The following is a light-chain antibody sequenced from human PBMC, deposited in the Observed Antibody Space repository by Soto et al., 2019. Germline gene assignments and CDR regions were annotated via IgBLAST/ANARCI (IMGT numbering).Light chain of an antibody. J-gene: IGLJ2*01. V-gene: IGLV1-40*01. CDR1: SSNIGAGYD. CDR2: GNS. Sequence: QSVLTQPPSVSGAPGQRVTISCTGSSSNIGAGYDVHWYQQLPGTAPKLLIYGNSNRPSGVPDRFAGSKSATSASLAITGLQAEDEAYYYCQSYDSSLSVVFGGGTQLTVL. CDR3: QSYDSSLSVV.